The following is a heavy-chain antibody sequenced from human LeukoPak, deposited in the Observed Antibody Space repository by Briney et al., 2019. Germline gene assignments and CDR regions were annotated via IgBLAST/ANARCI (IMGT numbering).Heavy chain of an antibody. V-gene: IGHV4-31*11. Sequence: SETLSLTCAVYGGSFSGYYWSWIRQHPGKGLEWIGYIYYSGSTYYNPSLKSRVTISVDTSKNQFSLKLSSVTAADTAVYYCARETIDWGQGTLVTVSS. CDR1: GGSFSGYY. D-gene: IGHD1-7*01. J-gene: IGHJ4*02. CDR2: IYYSGST. CDR3: ARETID.